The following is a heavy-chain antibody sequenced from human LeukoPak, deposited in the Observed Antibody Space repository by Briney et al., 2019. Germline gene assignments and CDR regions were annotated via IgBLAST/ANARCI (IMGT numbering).Heavy chain of an antibody. CDR2: ILPAGRGS. Sequence: GGSLRLSCVVSGYSSSTNMMTWVRQAPGKGLEWVATILPAGRGSYRADSVKGRFVISRDNAKDSLFLQMNSLRGDDTAVYYCMSAHGYWGQGTLVTVSS. CDR3: MSAHGY. V-gene: IGHV3-7*01. CDR1: GYSSSTNM. J-gene: IGHJ4*02.